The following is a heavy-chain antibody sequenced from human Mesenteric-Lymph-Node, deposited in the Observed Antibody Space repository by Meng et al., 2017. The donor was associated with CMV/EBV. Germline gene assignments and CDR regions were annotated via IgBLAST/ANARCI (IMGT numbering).Heavy chain of an antibody. D-gene: IGHD2-2*02. CDR1: GYSFTNYG. Sequence: SCKASGYSFTNYGMHWVRRAPGQRFEWMGWINGGNGDTKYSQKFQDRVTISRDTSASTAYIEVSSLRSEDTAVYYCARDDRTYHFDYWGQGALVTVSS. CDR3: ARDDRTYHFDY. J-gene: IGHJ4*02. CDR2: INGGNGDT. V-gene: IGHV1-3*01.